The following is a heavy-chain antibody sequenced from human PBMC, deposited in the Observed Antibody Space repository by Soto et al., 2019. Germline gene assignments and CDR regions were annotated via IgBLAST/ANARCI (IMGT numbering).Heavy chain of an antibody. Sequence: QVQLQESGPGLVKPSGTLSLTCAVSGGSISSSNWWSWVRQPPGKGLEWIGEIYHSGNTIYNPSRILRVITSVDKSKIQCSVRLSCVTAADTAVYYCTGVAESGTRCDYWGQGTLVTKSS. CDR2: IYHSGNT. CDR1: GGSISSSNW. D-gene: IGHD6-19*01. V-gene: IGHV4-4*02. CDR3: TGVAESGTRCDY. J-gene: IGHJ4*02.